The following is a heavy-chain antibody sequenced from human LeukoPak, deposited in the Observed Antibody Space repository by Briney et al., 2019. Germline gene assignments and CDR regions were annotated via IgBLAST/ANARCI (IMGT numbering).Heavy chain of an antibody. Sequence: GESLKISCKGSGYSFTNYWIGWVRQMPGKGLEWMGIIYPGDSDTRYSPSFQGQVTISADKSISTAYLQWSSLKASDTAMYYCARQSYCGGDCYTHWGQGTLVTVSS. CDR3: ARQSYCGGDCYTH. V-gene: IGHV5-51*01. J-gene: IGHJ4*02. CDR2: IYPGDSDT. D-gene: IGHD2-21*02. CDR1: GYSFTNYW.